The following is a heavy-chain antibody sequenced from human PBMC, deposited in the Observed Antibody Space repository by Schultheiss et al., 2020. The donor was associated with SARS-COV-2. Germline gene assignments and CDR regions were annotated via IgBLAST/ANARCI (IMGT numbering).Heavy chain of an antibody. D-gene: IGHD3-10*01. V-gene: IGHV4-59*06. CDR2: IYYSGST. J-gene: IGHJ6*02. Sequence: SETLSLTCTVSGGSISSYYWSWIRQPPGKGLEWIGYIYYSGSTYYNPSLKSLVTISVDTSKNQFSLKLSSVTAADTAVYYCARDQRFGDSRAYYYYGMDVWGQGTTVTVSS. CDR3: ARDQRFGDSRAYYYYGMDV. CDR1: GGSISSYY.